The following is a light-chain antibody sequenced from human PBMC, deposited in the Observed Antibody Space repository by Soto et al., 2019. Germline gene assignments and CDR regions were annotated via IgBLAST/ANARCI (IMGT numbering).Light chain of an antibody. CDR1: QSVLYSSNNKNY. Sequence: DIVMTQSPDSLAVSLGERATINCKSSQSVLYSSNNKNYLAWYQQKPGQPPKLLIYWASTRESGVPDRFSGNGSGTDFTPTINSQQAEDVAVYYCQQYYSARPTFGHGTKVEIK. CDR3: QQYYSARPT. CDR2: WAS. J-gene: IGKJ1*01. V-gene: IGKV4-1*01.